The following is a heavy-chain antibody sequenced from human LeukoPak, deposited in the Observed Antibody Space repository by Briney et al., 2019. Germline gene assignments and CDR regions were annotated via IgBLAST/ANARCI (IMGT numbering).Heavy chain of an antibody. Sequence: SETLSLTCTVSGGSISSYYWSWIRQPPGKGLEWIGYIYYSGSTNYNPSLKGRVTISVDTSKNQFSLKLSSVTAADTAVYYCARVVEEDCSGGSCYSYYYGMDVWGQGTTVTVSS. D-gene: IGHD2-15*01. V-gene: IGHV4-59*01. CDR2: IYYSGST. CDR3: ARVVEEDCSGGSCYSYYYGMDV. CDR1: GGSISSYY. J-gene: IGHJ6*02.